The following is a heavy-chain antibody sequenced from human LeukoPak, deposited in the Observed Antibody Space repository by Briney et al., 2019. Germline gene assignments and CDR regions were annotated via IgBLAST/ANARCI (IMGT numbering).Heavy chain of an antibody. Sequence: PSETLSLTCALSGYSISSGYYWGWIRQPPGKGLEWIGSIYHSGSTYYNPSLKSRVTISVDTSKNQFSLKLSSVTAADTAVYYCARLRMGMGSVDYWGQGTLVTVSS. CDR2: IYHSGST. J-gene: IGHJ4*02. D-gene: IGHD7-27*01. CDR1: GYSISSGYY. V-gene: IGHV4-38-2*01. CDR3: ARLRMGMGSVDY.